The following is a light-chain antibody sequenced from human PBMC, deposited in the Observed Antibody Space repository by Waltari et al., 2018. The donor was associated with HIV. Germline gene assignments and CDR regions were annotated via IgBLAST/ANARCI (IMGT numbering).Light chain of an antibody. CDR1: SSHIGAGFD. Sequence: QSVLTQPPSVSGAPGQRVTISCTGTSSHIGAGFDVHWYQQLPGTVPKVLIYNNPDRPSGVPDRFSGSKSATSASLAITGLQAEDEANYYCQSYDISLSGWVFGGGTKLTVL. CDR3: QSYDISLSGWV. V-gene: IGLV1-40*01. CDR2: NNP. J-gene: IGLJ2*01.